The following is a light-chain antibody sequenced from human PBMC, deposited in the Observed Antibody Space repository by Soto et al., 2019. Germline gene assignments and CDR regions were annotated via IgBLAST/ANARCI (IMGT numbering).Light chain of an antibody. V-gene: IGKV3-11*01. CDR1: QSVSSY. CDR3: QQRSNWPRIT. J-gene: IGKJ5*01. Sequence: MMTQSPRSLPVIAGEPASSXXRSSQSVSSYLAWYQQKPGQAPRLXXYDASTRATGIPVRFSGSGSGTDFTLTITSLEPEDFAVYYCQQRSNWPRITFGQGTRLEIK. CDR2: DAS.